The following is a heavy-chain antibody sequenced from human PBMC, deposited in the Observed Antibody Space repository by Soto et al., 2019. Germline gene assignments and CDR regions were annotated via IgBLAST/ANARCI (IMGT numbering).Heavy chain of an antibody. D-gene: IGHD2-15*01. J-gene: IGHJ4*02. Sequence: QVQLRESGPGLVKSSETLSLTCTVSGASLSGYYWSWVRQTPGKGLEWIGFIHSSGSTNYNPSLKSRVTISVDTSKNQFSLNLSSVTAADTAVFYCARGNGWFLYRGQGALVTVSS. V-gene: IGHV4-59*01. CDR3: ARGNGWFLY. CDR1: GASLSGYY. CDR2: IHSSGST.